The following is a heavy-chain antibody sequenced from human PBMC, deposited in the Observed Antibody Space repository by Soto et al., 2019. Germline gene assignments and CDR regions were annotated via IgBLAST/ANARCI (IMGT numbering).Heavy chain of an antibody. D-gene: IGHD3-10*01. CDR2: IYSGGST. V-gene: IGHV3-53*02. J-gene: IGHJ6*02. Sequence: EVQLVETGGGLIQHGGSLRLSCAASGFTVSSNYMSWVRQAPGKGLEWVSVIYSGGSTYYADSVKGRFTISRDNSKNTLYLQMNSLRAEDTAVYYCARIGGYYYYGMDVWGQGTTVTVSS. CDR1: GFTVSSNY. CDR3: ARIGGYYYYGMDV.